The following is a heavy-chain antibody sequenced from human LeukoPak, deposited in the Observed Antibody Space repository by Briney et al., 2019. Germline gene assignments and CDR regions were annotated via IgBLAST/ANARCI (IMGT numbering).Heavy chain of an antibody. J-gene: IGHJ4*02. CDR1: GFSVSNNY. D-gene: IGHD1-26*01. Sequence: GGSLRLSCAASGFSVSNNYMNWVRQASGKGLEWVSVMNSDGRTFYADSVKGRFTISRDNAKNSLYLQMNSLRAEDTAVYYCARVIAGYFDYWGQGTLVTVSS. CDR2: MNSDGRT. V-gene: IGHV3-53*01. CDR3: ARVIAGYFDY.